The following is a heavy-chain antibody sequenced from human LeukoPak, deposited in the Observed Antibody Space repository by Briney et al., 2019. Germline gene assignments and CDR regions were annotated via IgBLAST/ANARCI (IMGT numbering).Heavy chain of an antibody. V-gene: IGHV1-69*04. D-gene: IGHD3-10*01. CDR3: ARDLLVRGVSMYYFDY. J-gene: IGHJ4*02. Sequence: ASVKVSCKASGGTFSSYAISWVQQAPGQGLEWMERIIPILGIANYAQKFQGRVTITADKSTSTAYMELSSLRSEDTAVYYCARDLLVRGVSMYYFDYWGQGTLVTVSS. CDR1: GGTFSSYA. CDR2: IIPILGIA.